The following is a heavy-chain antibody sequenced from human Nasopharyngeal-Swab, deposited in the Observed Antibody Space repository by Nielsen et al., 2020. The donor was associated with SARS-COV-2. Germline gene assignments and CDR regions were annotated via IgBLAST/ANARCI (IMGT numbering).Heavy chain of an antibody. CDR2: INPNSGGT. J-gene: IGHJ4*02. D-gene: IGHD3-22*01. V-gene: IGHV1-2*06. Sequence: PAPGQGLEWMGRINPNSGGTNYAQKFQGRVTMTRDTSISTAYMELSRLRSDDTAVYYCARNDSSGYGYWGQGTLVTVSS. CDR3: ARNDSSGYGY.